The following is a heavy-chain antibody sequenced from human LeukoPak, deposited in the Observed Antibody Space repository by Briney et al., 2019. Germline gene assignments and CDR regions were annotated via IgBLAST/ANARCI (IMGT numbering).Heavy chain of an antibody. CDR1: GGSLSTSSSY. V-gene: IGHV4-39*01. D-gene: IGHD6-6*01. CDR2: IHYTGSA. Sequence: SETLSLTCTVSGGSLSTSSSYWGWIRQTPGKRLEWIGSIHYTGSAFYNPSLQSRVTISVDTSKKQFSLRLSSVTAAGMGVYYCARQISTRPEYFQEWGQGTLVSVSS. J-gene: IGHJ1*01. CDR3: ARQISTRPEYFQE.